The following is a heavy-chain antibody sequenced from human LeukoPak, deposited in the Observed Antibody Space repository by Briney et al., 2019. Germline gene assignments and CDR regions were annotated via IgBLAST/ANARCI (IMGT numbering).Heavy chain of an antibody. V-gene: IGHV3-7*01. Sequence: GGSLRLSCAASGFTFSSYWMSWIRQAPGKGLEWVANIKQDGSEKYYVDSVKGRFTISRDNAKNSLYLQMNSLRAEDTAVYYCARVLLLSGYGMDVWGQGTTVTVSS. J-gene: IGHJ6*02. D-gene: IGHD2-21*01. CDR1: GFTFSSYW. CDR2: IKQDGSEK. CDR3: ARVLLLSGYGMDV.